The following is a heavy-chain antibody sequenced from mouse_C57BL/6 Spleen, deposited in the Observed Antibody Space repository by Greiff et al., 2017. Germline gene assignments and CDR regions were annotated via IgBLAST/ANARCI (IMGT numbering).Heavy chain of an antibody. V-gene: IGHV1-50*01. CDR3: ARGGLEALFDY. J-gene: IGHJ2*01. D-gene: IGHD2-13*01. Sequence: VQLQQPGAELVKPGASVKLSCKASGYTFTSYWMQWVKQRPGQGLEWIGEIDPSDSYTNYNQKFKGKATLTVDTSSSTAYMQLSSLTSEDSAVYYCARGGLEALFDYWGQGTTLTVSS. CDR1: GYTFTSYW. CDR2: IDPSDSYT.